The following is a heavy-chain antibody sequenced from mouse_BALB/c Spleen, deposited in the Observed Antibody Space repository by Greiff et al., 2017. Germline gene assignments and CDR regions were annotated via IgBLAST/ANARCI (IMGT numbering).Heavy chain of an antibody. D-gene: IGHD2-2*01. Sequence: QVHVKQSGAELAKPGASVKMSCKASGYTFTSYWMHWVKQRPGQGLEWIGYINPSTGYTEYNQKFKDKATLTADKSSSTAYMQLSSLTSEDSAVYYCARAGGYDYAMDYWGQGTSVTVSS. CDR3: ARAGGYDYAMDY. CDR2: INPSTGYT. V-gene: IGHV1-7*01. J-gene: IGHJ4*01. CDR1: GYTFTSYW.